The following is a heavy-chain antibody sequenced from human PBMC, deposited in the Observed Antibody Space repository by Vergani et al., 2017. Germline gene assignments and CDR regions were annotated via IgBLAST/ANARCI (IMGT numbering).Heavy chain of an antibody. V-gene: IGHV3-74*01. CDR2: INSDGSST. CDR1: GFTFSSYW. J-gene: IGHJ5*02. Sequence: EVQLVESGGGLVQPGGSLRLSCAASGFTFSSYWMHWVRQAPGKGLVWVSRINSDGSSTSYADSGKGRFTISRDNAKNTLYLQMNSLRADDTAVYYCARVRKLGNWFDPWGQGTLVTVSS. D-gene: IGHD7-27*01. CDR3: ARVRKLGNWFDP.